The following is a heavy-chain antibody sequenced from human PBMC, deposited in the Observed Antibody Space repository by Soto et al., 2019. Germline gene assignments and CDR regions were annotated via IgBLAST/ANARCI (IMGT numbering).Heavy chain of an antibody. CDR1: GFTFSDYF. Sequence: ELQLVDSGGALVQPGESLRLSCAASGFTFSDYFMTWVRQAPGKGLEWVATIKQDGNERFYVDCVKGRFTISRDKAKNSLYLQMNALRDDDTAVYYCAIGHWLGRWGQGTLVTVSS. CDR3: AIGHWLGR. J-gene: IGHJ4*02. D-gene: IGHD6-19*01. V-gene: IGHV3-7*01. CDR2: IKQDGNER.